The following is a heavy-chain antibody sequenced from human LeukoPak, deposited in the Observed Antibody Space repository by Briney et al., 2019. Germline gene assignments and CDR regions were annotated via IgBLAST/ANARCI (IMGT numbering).Heavy chain of an antibody. V-gene: IGHV4-59*12. CDR1: GGSMSHYY. D-gene: IGHD2-21*02. J-gene: IGHJ4*02. CDR3: ARDSPAGGDYS. CDR2: IYYSGST. Sequence: KASETLSLTCTVSGGSMSHYYWGWIRQPPGKGLEWIGYIYYSGSTNYNPSLKSRVTISVDTSKNQFSLKLSSVTAADTAVYYCARDSPAGGDYSWGQGTLVTVSS.